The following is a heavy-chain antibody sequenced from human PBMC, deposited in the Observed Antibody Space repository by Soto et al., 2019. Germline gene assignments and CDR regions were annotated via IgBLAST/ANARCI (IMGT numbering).Heavy chain of an antibody. CDR3: AKLGGGGNSVGDYDI. CDR2: ISGSGGST. D-gene: IGHD2-21*02. J-gene: IGHJ3*02. Sequence: EVQLLESGGGLVQPGGSLRLSCAASGFTFSSYAMSWVRQAPGKGLEWVSAISGSGGSTYYADSVKGRFTISRDNSKNTLYLQMNGVRVVFTAVYYCAKLGGGGNSVGDYDIWGQWSMVTVSS. V-gene: IGHV3-23*01. CDR1: GFTFSSYA.